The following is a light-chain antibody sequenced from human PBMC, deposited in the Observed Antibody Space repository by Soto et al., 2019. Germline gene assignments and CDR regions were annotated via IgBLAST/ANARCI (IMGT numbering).Light chain of an antibody. J-gene: IGLJ1*01. CDR3: SSYTSATTYV. CDR1: ISDVGAYNY. V-gene: IGLV2-14*03. CDR2: DVR. Sequence: QSVLTQPASVSGSPGQSITISCTGTISDVGAYNYVSWCQQRHPGEAPKLIIYDVRHRPSGVSNRFSGSKSGNTASLTISGLQTEDEADYYCSSYTSATTYVFGTGTKVTVL.